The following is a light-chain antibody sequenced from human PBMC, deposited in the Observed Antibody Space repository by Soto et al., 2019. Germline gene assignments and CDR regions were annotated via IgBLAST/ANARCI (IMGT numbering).Light chain of an antibody. V-gene: IGLV1-40*01. Sequence: QSVLTQPPSVSGAPGQRVTISFTGSSSNIGAGYDVHWYQQLPGTAPKLLLSGNYNRPSGVPDRFSGAKSGTSASLANSGLEAEDEADYYCQSYGNGLGVVFGGGTKLTVL. CDR3: QSYGNGLGVV. CDR1: SSNIGAGYD. J-gene: IGLJ3*02. CDR2: GNY.